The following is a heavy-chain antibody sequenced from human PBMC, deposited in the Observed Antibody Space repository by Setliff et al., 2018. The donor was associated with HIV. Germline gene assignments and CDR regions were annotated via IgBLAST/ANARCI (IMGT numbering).Heavy chain of an antibody. CDR2: ISVYNDNT. CDR1: GYTFSTYG. D-gene: IGHD5-12*01. Sequence: ASVKVSCKASGYTFSTYGISWVRQAPGQGLEWMGWISVYNDNTNYAQKFQGRVTMTTDTSTNTAYMELRSLRSDDTAVYHCARVDGYNNCDSGGLDYWGQGTLVTVSS. CDR3: ARVDGYNNCDSGGLDY. J-gene: IGHJ4*02. V-gene: IGHV1-18*01.